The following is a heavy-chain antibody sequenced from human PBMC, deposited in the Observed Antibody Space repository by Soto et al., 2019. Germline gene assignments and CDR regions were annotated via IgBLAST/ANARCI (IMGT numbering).Heavy chain of an antibody. V-gene: IGHV3-64D*06. D-gene: IGHD5-12*01. J-gene: IGHJ4*02. CDR2: VRGNGDPP. Sequence: GALRLACSASGFTFSSYAMHWVRQAPGKGLEYVSGVRGNGDPPFYADSVKGRFTISRDNSKNTLYLQMSGLSADDTAVYYCVKSRGGNNFDFFDWGQGALVTVSS. CDR1: GFTFSSYA. CDR3: VKSRGGNNFDFFD.